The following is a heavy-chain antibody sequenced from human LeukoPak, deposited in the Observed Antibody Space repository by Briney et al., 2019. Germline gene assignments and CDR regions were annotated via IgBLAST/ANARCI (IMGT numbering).Heavy chain of an antibody. D-gene: IGHD2-21*02. J-gene: IGHJ5*02. CDR2: IYYSGST. V-gene: IGHV4-31*03. Sequence: SQTLSLTCTVSGGSISSGGYYWSWIRQHPGKGLEWIGYIYYSGSTYYNPSLKSRVTISVDTSKNQFSLKLSSVTAADTAVYYCARAYVVVTAILWFDPWGKGPLVTVSS. CDR3: ARAYVVVTAILWFDP. CDR1: GGSISSGGYY.